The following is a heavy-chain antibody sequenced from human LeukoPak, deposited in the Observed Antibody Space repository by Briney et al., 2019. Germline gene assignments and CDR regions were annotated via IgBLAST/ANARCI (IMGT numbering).Heavy chain of an antibody. CDR3: ARGSGPDFDY. D-gene: IGHD1-26*01. J-gene: IGHJ4*02. CDR2: INSDGSST. Sequence: GGSLRLSCAASGFTFSSYWMHWVRQAPGKGLMWVSRINSDGSSTSYADSVKGRFTISRDNAKNTLYLQMNSLRAEDTAVYYCARGSGPDFDYWGQGTLVTVSS. CDR1: GFTFSSYW. V-gene: IGHV3-74*01.